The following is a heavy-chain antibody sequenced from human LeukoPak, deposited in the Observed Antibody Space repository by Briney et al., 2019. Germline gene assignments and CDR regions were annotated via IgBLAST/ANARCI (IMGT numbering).Heavy chain of an antibody. V-gene: IGHV4-34*01. CDR3: AKGLYDYVDY. J-gene: IGHJ4*02. CDR1: GGSFSGYY. D-gene: IGHD2/OR15-2a*01. Sequence: SSETLSLTCAVYGGSFSGYYWSWIRQPPGKGLEWIGEINHSGSTNYNPSLKSRVTIPVDTSKNQFSLKLSSVTAADTAVYYCAKGLYDYVDYWGQGTLVTVSS. CDR2: INHSGST.